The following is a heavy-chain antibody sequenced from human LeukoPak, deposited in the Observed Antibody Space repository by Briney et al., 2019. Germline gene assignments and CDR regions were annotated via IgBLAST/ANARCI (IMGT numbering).Heavy chain of an antibody. CDR1: GYSISSGYY. CDR3: ARGRTVTTSLDY. D-gene: IGHD4-17*01. Sequence: SETLSLTCTVSGYSISSGYYWSWIRQPPGKGLEWIGEINHSGSTNYNPSLKSRVTISVDTSKNQFSLKLSSVTAADTAVYYCARGRTVTTSLDYWGQGTLVTVSS. CDR2: INHSGST. J-gene: IGHJ4*02. V-gene: IGHV4-38-2*02.